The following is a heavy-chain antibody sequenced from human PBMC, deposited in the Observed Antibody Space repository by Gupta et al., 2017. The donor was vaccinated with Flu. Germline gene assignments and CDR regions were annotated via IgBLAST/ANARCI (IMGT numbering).Heavy chain of an antibody. D-gene: IGHD2-21*01. Sequence: VRQSPGEGLEWVAVIWDDGSREYYADSVKARFSISRDNSNNRLYLQMNSLRAEDTAIYYCARLRGSDLDLDNWGQGTLVTVSS. CDR3: ARLRGSDLDLDN. V-gene: IGHV3-33*01. J-gene: IGHJ4*02. CDR2: IWDDGSRE.